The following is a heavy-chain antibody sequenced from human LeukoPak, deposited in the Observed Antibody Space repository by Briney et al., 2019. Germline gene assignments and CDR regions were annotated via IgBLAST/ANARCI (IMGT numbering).Heavy chain of an antibody. CDR1: GYTFTGCY. J-gene: IGHJ4*02. CDR2: INPNSGGT. V-gene: IGHV1-2*02. Sequence: ASMKVSCKAPGYTFTGCYMHWVRQAPGQGLEWMGWINPNSGGTTYAQSFQGRVTLTRDTSISTAYMELSSLRSDDTAVYYCARGNLRELRGFDYWGQGTLVTVSS. CDR3: ARGNLRELRGFDY. D-gene: IGHD1-7*01.